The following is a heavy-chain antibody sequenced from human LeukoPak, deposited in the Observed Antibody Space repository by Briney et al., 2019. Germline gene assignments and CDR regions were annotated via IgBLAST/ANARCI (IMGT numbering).Heavy chain of an antibody. CDR2: IYTSGST. V-gene: IGHV4-4*07. D-gene: IGHD5-24*01. Sequence: SETLSLTCTVSGGSISSYYWSWIRQPAGKGLEWIGRIYTSGSTNYNPSLKSRVTISVDTSKNQFSLKLSSVTAADTAVYYCARHSFRRDGYPLEAFDIWGQGTMVTVSS. CDR1: GGSISSYY. J-gene: IGHJ3*02. CDR3: ARHSFRRDGYPLEAFDI.